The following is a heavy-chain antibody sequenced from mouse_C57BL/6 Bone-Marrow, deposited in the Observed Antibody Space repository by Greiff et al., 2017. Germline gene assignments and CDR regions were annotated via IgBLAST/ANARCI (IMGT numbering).Heavy chain of an antibody. CDR1: GYAFSTYW. Sequence: QVKLMESGAELVKPGASVQISCKVSGYAFSTYWMNWGKQRPGKGLEWIGQIYPGDGDTNSNGKFKGKATLTADKSSSTAYMQLRSLTSEASAFYCGARDRHYFDTWGPGTTLTVSS. CDR2: IYPGDGDT. V-gene: IGHV1-80*01. CDR3: ARDRHYFDT. J-gene: IGHJ2*01.